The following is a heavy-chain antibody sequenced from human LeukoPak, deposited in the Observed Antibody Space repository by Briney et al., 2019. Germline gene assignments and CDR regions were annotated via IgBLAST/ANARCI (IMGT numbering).Heavy chain of an antibody. J-gene: IGHJ4*02. CDR2: INTNNGNT. CDR3: ARGPIAAAGDY. CDR1: GYTFTNYG. Sequence: ASVKVSCKASGYTFTNYGITWARQAPGQGLEWMGWINTNNGNTNYAQKFQGRVTMTTDTSTTTGYMELRSLRSDDTAVYYCARGPIAAAGDYWGQGTLVTVSS. D-gene: IGHD6-13*01. V-gene: IGHV1-18*01.